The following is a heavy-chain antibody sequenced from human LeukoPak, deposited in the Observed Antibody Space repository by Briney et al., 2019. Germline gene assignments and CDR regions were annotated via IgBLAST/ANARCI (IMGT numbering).Heavy chain of an antibody. CDR1: GASISSGNYY. CDR3: ARDAAGNTFDY. Sequence: SETLSLTCTVSGASISSGNYYWGWIRQPPGKGLEWLGSIYYSGDTYNNPPLKSRVTISVDTAKSQFSLRLTSMTAADTAVYYCARDAAGNTFDYWGQGTLVTVSS. CDR2: IYYSGDT. D-gene: IGHD6-25*01. J-gene: IGHJ4*02. V-gene: IGHV4-39*07.